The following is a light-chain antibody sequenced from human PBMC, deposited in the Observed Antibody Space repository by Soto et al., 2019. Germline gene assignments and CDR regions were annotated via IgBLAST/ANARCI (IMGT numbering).Light chain of an antibody. CDR1: QSISSW. Sequence: DIQMTQSPSTLSASVGDRVIITCRASQSISSWLAWYQQKPGKAPKLLIYKASNLESGVALRFSGSGSGTEFTLTISSLQPDDFATYYCHQYNTYSWTFGQGTKVEIK. CDR2: KAS. CDR3: HQYNTYSWT. J-gene: IGKJ1*01. V-gene: IGKV1-5*03.